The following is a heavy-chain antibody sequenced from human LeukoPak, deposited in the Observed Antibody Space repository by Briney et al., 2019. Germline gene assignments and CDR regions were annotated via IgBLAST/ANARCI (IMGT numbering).Heavy chain of an antibody. J-gene: IGHJ6*02. D-gene: IGHD3-3*01. CDR1: GFTFSSYG. CDR3: AKGGGRPIYYCYGMDV. V-gene: IGHV3-30*18. CDR2: ISYDGSNK. Sequence: GGSLRLSCAASGFTFSSYGMHWVRQAPGKGLEWVAVISYDGSNKYYADSVKGRFTISRDNSKNTLYLQMNSLRAEDTAVYYCAKGGGRPIYYCYGMDVWGQGTTVTVSS.